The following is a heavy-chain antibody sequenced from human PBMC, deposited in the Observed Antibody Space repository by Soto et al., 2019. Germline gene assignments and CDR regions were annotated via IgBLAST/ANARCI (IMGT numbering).Heavy chain of an antibody. CDR3: ARPLRFLADYYGMEV. D-gene: IGHD3-3*01. V-gene: IGHV5-51*01. J-gene: IGHJ6*02. CDR1: GYTFTTYW. Sequence: GESLKISCKGSGYTFTTYWIGWVRQMPGKGLEWMVIIFPGDSETRYSPSFRGQVTMSADKSITTAYLQWSSLKASDTAIYYCARPLRFLADYYGMEVWGQGTMVTVSS. CDR2: IFPGDSET.